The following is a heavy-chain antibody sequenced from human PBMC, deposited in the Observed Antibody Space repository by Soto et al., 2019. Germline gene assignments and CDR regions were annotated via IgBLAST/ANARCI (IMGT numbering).Heavy chain of an antibody. D-gene: IGHD2-15*01. J-gene: IGHJ4*02. CDR1: GGSISGGGYS. V-gene: IGHV4-30-2*01. CDR2: IYHSGIT. CDR3: ARVYCSGGSCDPLSSNYFDC. Sequence: SETLSLTCAVSGGSISGGGYSWSWIRQPPGKGLELILYIYHSGITYYNPSLKSRFTISVDRSKNQFSLKLSSVTAAYTAVYYCARVYCSGGSCDPLSSNYFDCWGQGTLVTVSS.